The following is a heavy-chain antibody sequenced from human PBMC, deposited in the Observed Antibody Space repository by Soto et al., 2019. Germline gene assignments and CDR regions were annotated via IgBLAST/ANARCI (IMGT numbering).Heavy chain of an antibody. CDR2: IYYSGST. J-gene: IGHJ4*02. D-gene: IGHD6-13*01. CDR1: GGSISSYY. CDR3: ARAQTAAGRRTGGLFIDY. V-gene: IGHV4-59*01. Sequence: LSLTCTVSGGSISSYYWSWIRQPPGKGLEWIGYIYYSGSTNYNPSLKSRVTISVDTSKNQFSLKLSSVTAADTAVYYCARAQTAAGRRTGGLFIDYWGQGTLVTVSS.